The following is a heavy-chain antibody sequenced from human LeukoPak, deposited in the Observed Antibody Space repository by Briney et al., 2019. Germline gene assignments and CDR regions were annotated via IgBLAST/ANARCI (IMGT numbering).Heavy chain of an antibody. CDR2: ISSSGSTI. J-gene: IGHJ6*03. D-gene: IGHD3-3*01. V-gene: IGHV3-11*04. Sequence: PGGSLRLSCAASGFTFSDYYMSWIRQAPGKGLEWVSYISSSGSTIYYADSVKGRFTISRDNAKNSLYLQMNSLRAEDTAVYYCARVPYDFWSGTYYMDAWGKGTTVTVSS. CDR3: ARVPYDFWSGTYYMDA. CDR1: GFTFSDYY.